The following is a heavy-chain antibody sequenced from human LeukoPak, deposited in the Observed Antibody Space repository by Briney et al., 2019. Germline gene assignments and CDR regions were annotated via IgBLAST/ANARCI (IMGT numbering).Heavy chain of an antibody. J-gene: IGHJ4*02. CDR1: GGSISSGDYY. CDR2: IYYSGST. D-gene: IGHD3-22*01. CDR3: ARANYDSSGYYQYYFDY. Sequence: KPSETLSLTCTVSGGSISSGDYYWSWIRQPPGKGLEWIGYIYYSGSTYYNPSLKSRVTISVDTSKNQFSLKLSSVTAADTAVYYCARANYDSSGYYQYYFDYWGQGTLVTVSS. V-gene: IGHV4-30-4*01.